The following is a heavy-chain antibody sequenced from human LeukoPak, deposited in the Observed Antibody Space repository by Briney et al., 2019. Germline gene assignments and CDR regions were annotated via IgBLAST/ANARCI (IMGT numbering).Heavy chain of an antibody. V-gene: IGHV4-4*07. CDR3: AREPRYCDSSGYYFSPHYFDY. CDR2: IYTSGST. D-gene: IGHD3-22*01. J-gene: IGHJ4*02. CDR1: GGSISSYY. Sequence: SETLSLTCTVSGGSISSYYWSWIRQPAGKGLEWIGRIYTSGSTNYNPSLKSRVTMSVDTPKNQFSLKLSSVTAADTAVYYCAREPRYCDSSGYYFSPHYFDYWGQGTLVTVSS.